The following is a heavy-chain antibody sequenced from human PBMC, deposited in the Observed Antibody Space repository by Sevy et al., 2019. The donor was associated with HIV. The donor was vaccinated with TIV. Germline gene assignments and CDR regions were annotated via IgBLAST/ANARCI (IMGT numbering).Heavy chain of an antibody. CDR1: GFTFNTYT. CDR2: ITSCSGYI. J-gene: IGHJ5*02. D-gene: IGHD3-22*01. CDR3: AREHSGGSYYFDN. V-gene: IGHV3-21*01. Sequence: GESLKISCAASGFTFNTYTMNWVRQTPGKGLEWVSSITSCSGYIYYADSVKGRFAISRDNGENSLYLQMDSLRVEDTGVYYCAREHSGGSYYFDNWGQGAQVTVSS.